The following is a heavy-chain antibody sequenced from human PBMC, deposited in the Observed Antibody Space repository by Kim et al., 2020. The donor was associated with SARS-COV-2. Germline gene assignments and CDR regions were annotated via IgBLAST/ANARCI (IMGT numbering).Heavy chain of an antibody. Sequence: GGSLRLSCAASGFTFSGSAIHWVRQASGKGLEWVGRIRSKANSYATAYAASVKGRFTIYRDDSKYTVYLHMNSLKTADTAVYSCTTVPGTTLAFWDAFV. D-gene: IGHD1-1*01. J-gene: IGHJ3*02. CDR1: GFTFSGSA. CDR3: TTVPGTTLAFWDAFV. CDR2: IRSKANSYAT. V-gene: IGHV3-73*01.